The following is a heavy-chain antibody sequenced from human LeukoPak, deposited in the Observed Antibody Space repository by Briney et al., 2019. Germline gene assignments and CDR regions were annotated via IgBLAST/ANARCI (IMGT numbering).Heavy chain of an antibody. Sequence: GGSLRLSCAASGFTVSNNYINWVRQAPGKGLEWVSAISGSGGSTYYADSVKGRFTISRDNSKNTLYLQMNSLRAEDTAVYYCAGYYYDSSGYLGYWGQGTLVTVSS. CDR1: GFTVSNNY. D-gene: IGHD3-22*01. CDR2: ISGSGGST. J-gene: IGHJ4*02. CDR3: AGYYYDSSGYLGY. V-gene: IGHV3-23*01.